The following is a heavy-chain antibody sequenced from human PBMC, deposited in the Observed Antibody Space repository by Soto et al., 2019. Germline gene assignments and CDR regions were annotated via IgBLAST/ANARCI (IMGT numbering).Heavy chain of an antibody. D-gene: IGHD6-13*01. CDR2: IYWDDDK. V-gene: IGHV2-5*02. CDR3: THCAYSSSWYGVLVHY. J-gene: IGHJ4*02. Sequence: QITLKESGPTLVKPTQTLTLTCTFSGFSLSTSGVGMGRIRQPPGKALEWLALIYWDDDKRYSPSLKTRLTITKDTSKNQVVLTMTNMDPVDTATYYCTHCAYSSSWYGVLVHYLGQGTLVTVSS. CDR1: GFSLSTSGVG.